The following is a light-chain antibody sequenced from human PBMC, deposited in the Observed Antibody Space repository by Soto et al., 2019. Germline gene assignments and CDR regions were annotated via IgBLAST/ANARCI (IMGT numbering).Light chain of an antibody. CDR3: SSYTSSSIYYV. V-gene: IGLV2-14*01. Sequence: QSVLTQPASVSGSPGQSITISCTGTSSDVGGYNYVSWYQQHPGKAPKLMIYDVSNRPSGVSNRFSGSKSGNTASLTISGLQAEDEADYYCSSYTSSSIYYVFGTGTKLTAL. CDR2: DVS. J-gene: IGLJ1*01. CDR1: SSDVGGYNY.